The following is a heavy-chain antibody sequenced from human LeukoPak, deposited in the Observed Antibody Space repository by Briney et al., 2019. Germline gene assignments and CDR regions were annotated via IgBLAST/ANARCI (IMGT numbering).Heavy chain of an antibody. Sequence: GGSLRLSCAASGFTFSSYSMNWVRQAPGKGLEWVSSISSSSSYIYYADSVKGRFTISRDNAKNSLYLQMNSLTAEDTAVYYCARPSSSYDFWSGYYFAFDIWGQGTMVTVSS. CDR3: ARPSSSYDFWSGYYFAFDI. CDR1: GFTFSSYS. D-gene: IGHD3-3*01. J-gene: IGHJ3*02. V-gene: IGHV3-21*01. CDR2: ISSSSSYI.